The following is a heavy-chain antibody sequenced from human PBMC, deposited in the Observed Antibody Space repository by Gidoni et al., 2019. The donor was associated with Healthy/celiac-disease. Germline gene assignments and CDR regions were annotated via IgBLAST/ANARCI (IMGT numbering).Heavy chain of an antibody. CDR2: ISYDGSNK. V-gene: IGHV3-30*04. CDR1: GFTFSSYA. Sequence: QVQLVESGGGVVQPGRSLRLSCAASGFTFSSYAMHWVRQAPGKGLEWGAVISYDGSNKYYADSVKGRFTISRDNSKNTLYLQMNSLRAEDTAVYYCARAEGYDILTGYSPNFDYWGQGTLVTVSS. J-gene: IGHJ4*02. D-gene: IGHD3-9*01. CDR3: ARAEGYDILTGYSPNFDY.